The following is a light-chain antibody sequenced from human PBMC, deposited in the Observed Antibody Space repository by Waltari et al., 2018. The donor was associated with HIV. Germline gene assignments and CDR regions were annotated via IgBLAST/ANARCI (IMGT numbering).Light chain of an antibody. CDR3: CSYAGSNYV. V-gene: IGLV2-23*02. CDR2: EVS. J-gene: IGLJ1*01. Sequence: QSALTQPASVSGSPGQSLTISCTGTRSDVGTYKLVSWYPQHSGKAPKLKMYEVSKRPSSVSIRFSGSKSGNTASLTISGLGAEDESDYSCCSYAGSNYVFGTGTKVTVL. CDR1: RSDVGTYKL.